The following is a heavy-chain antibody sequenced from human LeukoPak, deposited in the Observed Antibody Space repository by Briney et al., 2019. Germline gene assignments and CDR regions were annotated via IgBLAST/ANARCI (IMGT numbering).Heavy chain of an antibody. CDR1: GFTFSTYW. Sequence: PGGSLRLSCAASGFTFSTYWMHWVRQAPGKGVVWVSRIKSDGSTNYSDSVKGRFTISRDNAKNTLSLQMNSLRPEDTGVYYCARAPSEIGGYYPEYFRHWGQGTLVTVSS. CDR2: IKSDGST. CDR3: ARAPSEIGGYYPEYFRH. J-gene: IGHJ1*01. V-gene: IGHV3-74*01. D-gene: IGHD3-3*01.